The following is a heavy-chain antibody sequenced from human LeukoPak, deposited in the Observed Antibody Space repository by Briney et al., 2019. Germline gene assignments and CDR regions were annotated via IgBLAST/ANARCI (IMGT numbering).Heavy chain of an antibody. D-gene: IGHD6-19*01. CDR3: ARPRCAGLRNQITLAGCMAFDI. CDR2: FSYSGSA. CDR1: GGSLSNYF. V-gene: IGHV4-59*01. J-gene: IGHJ3*02. Sequence: SETLSLTCAVSGGSLSNYFWTWIRQAPGKGLEWIGSFSYSGSANYNPSLKSRLSISLDTSRNQISLRLRSVTAADTAIYYCARPRCAGLRNQITLAGCMAFDIWGQGTMVSVSS.